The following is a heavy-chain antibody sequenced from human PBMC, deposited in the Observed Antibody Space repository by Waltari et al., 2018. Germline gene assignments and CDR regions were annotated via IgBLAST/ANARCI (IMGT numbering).Heavy chain of an antibody. Sequence: EVRLVESGGGLVQPGGSLTLSCAASGFTFSNYGMSWVRQAPGKGLGGVSTIRVSGGTTFYADSVKGRFTMSKDNSKNTLFLQMNSLRFDDTAEYYCAKSTGSYYEVFDYWGRGTLVTVSS. D-gene: IGHD1-26*01. J-gene: IGHJ4*02. CDR1: GFTFSNYG. V-gene: IGHV3-23*04. CDR2: IRVSGGTT. CDR3: AKSTGSYYEVFDY.